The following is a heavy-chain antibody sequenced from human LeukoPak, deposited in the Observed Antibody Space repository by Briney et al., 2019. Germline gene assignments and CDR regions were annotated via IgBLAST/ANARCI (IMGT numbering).Heavy chain of an antibody. D-gene: IGHD2-15*01. V-gene: IGHV3-23*01. J-gene: IGHJ4*02. Sequence: PGGSLRLSCAASGFTFSSYAMSWVRQAPGKGLEWVSAISGSGGSTYYADSVKGRFTISRDNSKNTLYLQMNSLRAEDTAVNYCAKVVPGVVVAALYYFDYWGQGTLVTVSS. CDR2: ISGSGGST. CDR3: AKVVPGVVVAALYYFDY. CDR1: GFTFSSYA.